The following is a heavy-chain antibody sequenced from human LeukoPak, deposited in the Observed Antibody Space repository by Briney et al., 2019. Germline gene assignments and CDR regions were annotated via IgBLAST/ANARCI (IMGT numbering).Heavy chain of an antibody. Sequence: KPSETLSLTCTVSGGSMRSYYWSWIRQPPGKGLEWIGYVYYSGSTNYNPSLKGRVTISVDTSKNRFSLKLTSVTAADTAVYYCARGPKWFGELLYAFDIWGQGTMVTVSS. CDR3: ARGPKWFGELLYAFDI. V-gene: IGHV4-59*01. CDR2: VYYSGST. J-gene: IGHJ3*02. CDR1: GGSMRSYY. D-gene: IGHD3-10*01.